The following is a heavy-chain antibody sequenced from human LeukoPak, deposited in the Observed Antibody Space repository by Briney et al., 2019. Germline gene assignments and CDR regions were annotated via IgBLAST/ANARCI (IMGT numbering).Heavy chain of an antibody. D-gene: IGHD3-16*02. Sequence: SEPLSLTCAVYGGSFSGYYWSWIRQPPGKGLEWIGEINHSGSTNYNPSLKSRVTISVDTSKNQFSLKLSSVTAADTAVHYCARGGRGVIVRRFFLDYWGQGTLVTVSS. CDR2: INHSGST. CDR1: GGSFSGYY. V-gene: IGHV4-34*01. J-gene: IGHJ4*02. CDR3: ARGGRGVIVRRFFLDY.